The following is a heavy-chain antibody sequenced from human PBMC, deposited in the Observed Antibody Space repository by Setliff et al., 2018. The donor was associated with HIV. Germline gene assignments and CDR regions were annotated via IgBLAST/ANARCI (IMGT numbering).Heavy chain of an antibody. D-gene: IGHD3-16*01. CDR2: IYYTGST. J-gene: IGHJ4*02. Sequence: SETLSLTCTVPGASISSGAYFWIWIRQHPGKGLEWMGYIYYTGSTYYNLSLKSRMIISLDTSKNQLFLTLNSVTAADTAIYYCARGGRKDLTDNWGQGTLVTVSS. V-gene: IGHV4-31*03. CDR1: GASISSGAYF. CDR3: ARGGRKDLTDN.